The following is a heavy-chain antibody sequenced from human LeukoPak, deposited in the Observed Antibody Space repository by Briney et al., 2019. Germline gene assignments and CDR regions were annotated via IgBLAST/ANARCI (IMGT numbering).Heavy chain of an antibody. J-gene: IGHJ4*02. CDR2: ISSSSSYI. Sequence: GGSLRLSCAASRFTFSSYSMNWVRQAPGKGLEWVSSISSSSSYIYYADSVKGRFTISRDNAKNSLYLQMNSLRAEDTAVYYCARERRIQLWSGFDYWGQGTLVTVSS. V-gene: IGHV3-21*01. CDR3: ARERRIQLWSGFDY. CDR1: RFTFSSYS. D-gene: IGHD5-18*01.